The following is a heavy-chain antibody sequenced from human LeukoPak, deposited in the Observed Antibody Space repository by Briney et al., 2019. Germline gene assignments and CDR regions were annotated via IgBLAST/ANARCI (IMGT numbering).Heavy chain of an antibody. Sequence: PSETLSLTCAVYGGSFSGYYWSWIRQPPGKGLEWIGEINHSGSTNYNPSLKSRVTISVDTSKNQFSLKLSSVTAADTAVYYCARGTVLRFLEWHGAYMDVWGKGTTVNVSS. D-gene: IGHD3-3*01. CDR1: GGSFSGYY. CDR2: INHSGST. J-gene: IGHJ6*03. V-gene: IGHV4-34*01. CDR3: ARGTVLRFLEWHGAYMDV.